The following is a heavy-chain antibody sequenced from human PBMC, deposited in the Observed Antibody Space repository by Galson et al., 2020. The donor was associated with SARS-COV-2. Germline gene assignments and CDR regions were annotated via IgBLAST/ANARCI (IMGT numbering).Heavy chain of an antibody. J-gene: IGHJ4*02. CDR2: INSGGSST. Sequence: SCAASGFIFSSYWMHWVRQAPGKGLVWVSRINSGGSSTAYADSVKGRFTLSRDNAKNTLYLQMNSLRAEDTAVYYCAIAPGLIGYWGQGTRVTVSS. V-gene: IGHV3-74*01. CDR3: AIAPGLIGY. CDR1: GFIFSSYW. D-gene: IGHD3-22*01.